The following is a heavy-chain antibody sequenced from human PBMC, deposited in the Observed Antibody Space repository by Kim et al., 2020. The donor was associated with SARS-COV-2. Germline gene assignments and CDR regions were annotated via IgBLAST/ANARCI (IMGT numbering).Heavy chain of an antibody. D-gene: IGHD3-22*01. CDR1: GGSISSGGYY. Sequence: SETLSLTCTVSGGSISSGGYYWSWIRQHPGKGLGWIGYIYYSGSTYYNPSLKSRVTISVDTSKNQFSLKLSSVTAADTAVYYCARADYYDSSGCYFDYWGQGTLVTVSS. J-gene: IGHJ4*02. V-gene: IGHV4-31*03. CDR3: ARADYYDSSGCYFDY. CDR2: IYYSGST.